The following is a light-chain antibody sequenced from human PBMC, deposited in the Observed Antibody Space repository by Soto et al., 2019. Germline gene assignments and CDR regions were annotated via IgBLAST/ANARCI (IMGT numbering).Light chain of an antibody. CDR1: QSVSS. CDR3: QQRSNWPPAIT. J-gene: IGKJ5*01. CDR2: DAS. Sequence: EIVLTQSPATLSLSPGERATLSCRASQSVSSLAWYQQKRGQAPRLLIYDASYRAIGIPARFSGSGSGTDFTLTISSLEPEDFAVYYCQQRSNWPPAITFGQGTRLEIK. V-gene: IGKV3-11*01.